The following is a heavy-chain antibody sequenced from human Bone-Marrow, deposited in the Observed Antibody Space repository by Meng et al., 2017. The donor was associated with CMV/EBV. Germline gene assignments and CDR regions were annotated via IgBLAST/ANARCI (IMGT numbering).Heavy chain of an antibody. D-gene: IGHD3-3*01. CDR3: ARDRLEWTDYYYYYGMDV. J-gene: IGHJ6*02. CDR2: IWYDGSNK. CDR1: GFTFSSYG. V-gene: IGHV3-33*01. Sequence: GGSLRLSCAASGFTFSSYGMHWVRQAPGKGLERVAVIWYDGSNKYYADSVKGRFTISRDNSKNTLYLQMNSLRAEDTAVYYCARDRLEWTDYYYYYGMDVWGQGTTVTVSS.